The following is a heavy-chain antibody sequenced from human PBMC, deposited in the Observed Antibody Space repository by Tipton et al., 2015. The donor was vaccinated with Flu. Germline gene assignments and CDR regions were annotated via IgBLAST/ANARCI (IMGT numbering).Heavy chain of an antibody. Sequence: SLRLSCAASGFTFSSYSMNWVRQAPGKGLEWVSSISSSSSTIYYADSVKGRFTISRDNAKNSLYLQMNSLRAEDTAVYYCARGWRTYSYGHYYFDYWGQGTLVTVSS. D-gene: IGHD5-18*01. V-gene: IGHV3-48*01. CDR2: ISSSSSTI. CDR3: ARGWRTYSYGHYYFDY. J-gene: IGHJ4*02. CDR1: GFTFSSYS.